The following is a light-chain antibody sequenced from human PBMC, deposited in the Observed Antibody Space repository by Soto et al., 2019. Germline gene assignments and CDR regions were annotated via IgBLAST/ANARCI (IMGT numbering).Light chain of an antibody. CDR3: QSADYSGTYVV. V-gene: IGLV3-25*03. CDR2: KDS. J-gene: IGLJ2*01. Sequence: YELTQPPSVSVSPGQTAEITCSGDTLPKQFAYWYQRKPGQAPLLVISKDSKRPSGIPERFSGSSSGTTVTLTVSGVQAEDEADYYCQSADYSGTYVVFGGGTKLTVL. CDR1: TLPKQF.